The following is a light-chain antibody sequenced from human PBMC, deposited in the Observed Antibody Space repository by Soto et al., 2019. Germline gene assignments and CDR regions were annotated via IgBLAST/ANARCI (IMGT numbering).Light chain of an antibody. Sequence: EIVLTQSPGTVSLSPGERATLSCRSSQRVSSSYFAWYQHKPGQAPRLLIYGGSSRAAGIPERFSGSGSGTDFTLTISRLETEDSAVYYWHQYYTSPRAFGQWTRVEIK. CDR2: GGS. J-gene: IGKJ1*01. CDR3: HQYYTSPRA. V-gene: IGKV3-20*01. CDR1: QRVSSSY.